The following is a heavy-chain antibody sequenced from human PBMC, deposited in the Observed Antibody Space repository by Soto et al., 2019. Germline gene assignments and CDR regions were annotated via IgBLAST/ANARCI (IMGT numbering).Heavy chain of an antibody. J-gene: IGHJ4*02. CDR3: AQEGGSVRSARTCYFQEPEY. CDR2: IDGSGRNT. Sequence: GGSLRLSCAASGFTFSSYAMSWVRQAPGKGLEWVSGIDGSGRNTYYADSVKGRFTISRDNSKNTLSVQMNGLRVEDTALYYCAQEGGSVRSARTCYFQEPEYWGQGTLVTSPQ. D-gene: IGHD2-21*02. CDR1: GFTFSSYA. V-gene: IGHV3-23*01.